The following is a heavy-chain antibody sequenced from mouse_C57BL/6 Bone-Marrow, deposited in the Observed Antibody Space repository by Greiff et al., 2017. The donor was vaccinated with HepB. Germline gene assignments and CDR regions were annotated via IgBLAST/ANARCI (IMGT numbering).Heavy chain of an antibody. CDR2: IDPSDSYT. D-gene: IGHD1-2*01. CDR3: ARGAVFTTALEGDY. V-gene: IGHV1-59*01. J-gene: IGHJ2*01. Sequence: VQLQQPGAELVRPGTSVKLSCKASGYTFTSYWMHWVKQRPGQGLEWIGVIDPSDSYTNYNQKFKGKATLTVYTSSSTAYMQLSSLTSEDSSVYYCARGAVFTTALEGDYWGQGTTLTVSS. CDR1: GYTFTSYW.